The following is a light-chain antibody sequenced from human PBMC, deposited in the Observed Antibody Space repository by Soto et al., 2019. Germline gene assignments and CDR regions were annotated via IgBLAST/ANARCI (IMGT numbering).Light chain of an antibody. CDR3: QQYGSSLLMWT. CDR2: GAS. Sequence: EIVLTQSPGTLSLSPGERATLSCRASQSVSSSYLAWYQQKPGQAPRLLIYGASSRATGIPDRFSGSGSGTDFTLTISRLEPEDFAVYHCQQYGSSLLMWTFGQGTKVEIK. CDR1: QSVSSSY. J-gene: IGKJ1*01. V-gene: IGKV3-20*01.